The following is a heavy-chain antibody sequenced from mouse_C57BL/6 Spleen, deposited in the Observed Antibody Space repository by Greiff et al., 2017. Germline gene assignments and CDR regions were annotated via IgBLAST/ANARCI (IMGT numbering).Heavy chain of an antibody. CDR2: ISDGGSYT. CDR1: GFTFSSYA. J-gene: IGHJ2*01. D-gene: IGHD4-1*01. V-gene: IGHV5-4*01. CDR3: ARDRLGKGFDY. Sequence: EVQRVESGGGLVKPGGSLTLSCAVSGFTFSSYAMSWFRQTPEKRLEWVATISDGGSYTYYPDNVKGRFTISRDNAKNDLYLQMSHLKSEDATMYYCARDRLGKGFDYWGQGTTLTVSS.